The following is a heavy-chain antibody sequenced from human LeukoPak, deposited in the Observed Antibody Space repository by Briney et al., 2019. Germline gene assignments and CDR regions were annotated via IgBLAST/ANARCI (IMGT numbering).Heavy chain of an antibody. CDR2: IYYSGST. D-gene: IGHD3-22*01. V-gene: IGHV4-30-4*08. CDR3: AREGYDSSGSTH. J-gene: IGHJ4*02. Sequence: SQTLSLTCTVSGGSISSGDYYWSWIRQPPGKGLEWIGYIYYSGSTYYNPSLKSRVTISVDTSKNQFSLKLSSVTAADTAVSYCAREGYDSSGSTHWGQGTLVTVSA. CDR1: GGSISSGDYY.